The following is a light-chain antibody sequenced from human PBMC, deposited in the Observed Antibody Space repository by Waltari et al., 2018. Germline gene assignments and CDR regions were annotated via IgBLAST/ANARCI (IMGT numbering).Light chain of an antibody. Sequence: DIVMTQSPDSLAVSLGERVTINCRSSQNLLYNSDNKNYLAWFQQKPGQPPKLLIYWASTRESGVPDRFSGSGSGTEFTLTISSLQSEDFAVYYCQQYNNWPWTFGQGTKVEIK. J-gene: IGKJ1*01. V-gene: IGKV4-1*01. CDR2: WAS. CDR3: QQYNNWPWT. CDR1: QNLLYNSDNKNY.